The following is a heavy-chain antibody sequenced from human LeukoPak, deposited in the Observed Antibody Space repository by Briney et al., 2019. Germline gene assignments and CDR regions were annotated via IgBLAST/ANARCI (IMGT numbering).Heavy chain of an antibody. CDR1: GFTFSSYW. D-gene: IGHD6-19*01. J-gene: IGHJ4*02. Sequence: GGSLRLSCAASGFTFSSYWMHWVRQAPGKGLVGVSRINSDGSSTSYADSVKGRFTISRDNAKNTLYLQMNSLRAEDTAVYYCAARVAVAGTPGASWGQGTLVTVSS. CDR2: INSDGSST. CDR3: AARVAVAGTPGAS. V-gene: IGHV3-74*01.